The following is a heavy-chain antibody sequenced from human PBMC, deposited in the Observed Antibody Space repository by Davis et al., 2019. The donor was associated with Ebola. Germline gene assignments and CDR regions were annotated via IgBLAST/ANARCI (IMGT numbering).Heavy chain of an antibody. CDR1: GYTFTGYY. D-gene: IGHD3-16*01. CDR3: ARVSREGGVDY. J-gene: IGHJ4*02. Sequence: ASVKVSCKASGYTFTGYYMHWVRQAPGQGLEWMGRINPNSSATNCAQKFQGRVTMTRDTSISTAYMDLSRLRSDDTAVYYCARVSREGGVDYWGQGTLVTVSS. CDR2: INPNSSAT. V-gene: IGHV1-2*06.